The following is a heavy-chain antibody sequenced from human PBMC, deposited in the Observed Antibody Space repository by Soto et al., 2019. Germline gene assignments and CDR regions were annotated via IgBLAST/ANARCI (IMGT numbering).Heavy chain of an antibody. D-gene: IGHD4-17*01. J-gene: IGHJ5*02. CDR1: GYTFTSFG. V-gene: IGHV1-18*01. CDR2: ISAYNGNT. CDR3: AREPSLSYGDYLDWFDP. Sequence: QVQLVQSGSEVKKPGASVKVSCKASGYTFTSFGISWVRQAPGQGLEWMGWISAYNGNTNYAQKLQGRVTMTTGRSTSTAYMELRSLRSDDTAVYYFAREPSLSYGDYLDWFDPWGQATLVTVTS.